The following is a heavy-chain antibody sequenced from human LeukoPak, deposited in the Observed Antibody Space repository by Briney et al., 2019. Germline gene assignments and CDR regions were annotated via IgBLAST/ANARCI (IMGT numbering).Heavy chain of an antibody. Sequence: TGGSLRLSCAASGFTFSSSAMSWVRQAPGKGLEWVSSISGSGSGGSTYYADSVKGRFTISRDNSKNTLYLQMNSLRAEDTAIYYCAKDNLPIMVLSWFDPWGRGTLVTVSS. J-gene: IGHJ5*02. CDR1: GFTFSSSA. CDR3: AKDNLPIMVLSWFDP. V-gene: IGHV3-23*01. CDR2: ISGSGSGGST. D-gene: IGHD3/OR15-3a*01.